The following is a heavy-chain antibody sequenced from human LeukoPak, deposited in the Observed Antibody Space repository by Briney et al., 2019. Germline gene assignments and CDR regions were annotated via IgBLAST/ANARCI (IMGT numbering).Heavy chain of an antibody. CDR2: ISSGDRT. Sequence: PGGSLRLSCAASGFTFSSYAMTWVRQAPAKGLEWVAGISSGDRTFHAESVKGRFTISRDKSKDTLYLQMNSLRAEDTAVYYCAKDATASPYFHWFDNWGQGTQVIVSS. D-gene: IGHD3-9*01. CDR1: GFTFSSYA. V-gene: IGHV3-23*01. J-gene: IGHJ4*02. CDR3: AKDATASPYFHWFDN.